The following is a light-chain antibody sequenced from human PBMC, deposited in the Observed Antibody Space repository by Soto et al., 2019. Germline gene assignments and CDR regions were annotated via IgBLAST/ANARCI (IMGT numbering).Light chain of an antibody. Sequence: DIQMTQSPSTLSASVGDRVTITCRASQGISSYLAWYQQQPGKAPKLLIYQASSLENGVPSRFSGSGSGTEISLTISSLQPDDFATYYCQQYSSHSTFGQGTKVDIK. CDR2: QAS. V-gene: IGKV1-5*03. CDR3: QQYSSHST. J-gene: IGKJ1*01. CDR1: QGISSY.